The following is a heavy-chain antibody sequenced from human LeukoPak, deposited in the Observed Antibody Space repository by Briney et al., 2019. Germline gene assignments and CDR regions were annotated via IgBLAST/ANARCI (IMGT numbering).Heavy chain of an antibody. V-gene: IGHV4-4*09. D-gene: IGHD1-26*01. Sequence: SETLSLTCTVSGDSISSYYWSWTRQPPGKGLEWIGYIYTSGSTNYNPSLKSRVTISVDTSKNQFSLKLSSVTAADTAVYYCARRGWGENWFDPWGPGTLVTVSS. CDR2: IYTSGST. CDR3: ARRGWGENWFDP. J-gene: IGHJ5*02. CDR1: GDSISSYY.